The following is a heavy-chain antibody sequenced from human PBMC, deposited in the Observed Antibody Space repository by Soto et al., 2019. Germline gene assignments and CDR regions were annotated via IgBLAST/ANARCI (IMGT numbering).Heavy chain of an antibody. V-gene: IGHV1-18*01. CDR1: GCTFTRYG. Sequence: GASVKVSCKASGCTFTRYGINWVRQAPGQGLEWMGWISAYNGNTNYAQKLQGRVTMTTDTSTSTVYMELRSLRSDDTAVYYCARVGGYSSGWYVRKGFDYWGQGTLVTVSS. CDR3: ARVGGYSSGWYVRKGFDY. J-gene: IGHJ4*02. D-gene: IGHD6-19*01. CDR2: ISAYNGNT.